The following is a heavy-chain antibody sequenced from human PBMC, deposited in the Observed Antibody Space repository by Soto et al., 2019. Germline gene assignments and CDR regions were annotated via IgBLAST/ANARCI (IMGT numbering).Heavy chain of an antibody. J-gene: IGHJ6*02. CDR3: AHRVRYYGMDV. Sequence: QITLKESGPTLVKPTQTLTLTCTFSGFSLSTSGVAVGWIRQPPGKALEWLALIHGDDDKRYSPSLKSRLTITTDTSKNQAVRTMTTMDPVDTATYYCAHRVRYYGMDVWGQGTTVTVSS. CDR2: IHGDDDK. CDR1: GFSLSTSGVA. V-gene: IGHV2-5*02.